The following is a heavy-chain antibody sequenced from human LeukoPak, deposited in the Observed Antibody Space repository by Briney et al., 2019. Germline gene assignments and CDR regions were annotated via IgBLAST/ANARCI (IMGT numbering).Heavy chain of an antibody. D-gene: IGHD5-18*01. J-gene: IGHJ6*03. CDR2: IIPIFGTA. CDR3: ARGGGYSYGDTGYYYYMDV. V-gene: IGHV1-69*05. CDR1: GGTFSSYA. Sequence: ASVKVSCKASGGTFSSYAISWVRQAPGQGLEWMGGIIPIFGTANYAQKFQGRVTITTDESTSTAYMELSSLRSEDTAVYYCARGGGYSYGDTGYYYYMDVWGKGTTVTVSS.